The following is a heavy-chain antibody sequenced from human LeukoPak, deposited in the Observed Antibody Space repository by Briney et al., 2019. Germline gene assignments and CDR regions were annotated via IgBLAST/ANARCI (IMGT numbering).Heavy chain of an antibody. D-gene: IGHD1-26*01. CDR2: SYSGGSR. CDR1: GFTVSTDH. Sequence: GGSLSLSCAASGFTVSTDHMSWVRQAPGKGLEWVAVSYSGGSRHYAESVKGRFTISRDNSKNMLYLQMNSLRAEDTALYYCARVWELSFAHWGQGTLVTVSS. J-gene: IGHJ4*02. CDR3: ARVWELSFAH. V-gene: IGHV3-53*01.